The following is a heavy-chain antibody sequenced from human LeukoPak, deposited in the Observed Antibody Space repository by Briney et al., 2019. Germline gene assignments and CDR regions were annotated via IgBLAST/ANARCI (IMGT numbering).Heavy chain of an antibody. D-gene: IGHD3-3*01. V-gene: IGHV3-23*01. CDR2: ISGSGGST. CDR1: GFTFSSYA. CDR3: AKSYDFWSGYSQAYYYYGMDV. Sequence: GGSLRLSCAASGFTFSSYAMSWVRQAPGKGLEWVSAISGSGGSTYYADSVKGRFTISRNNSKNTLYLQMNSLRAEGTAVYYCAKSYDFWSGYSQAYYYYGMDVWGQGTTVTVSS. J-gene: IGHJ6*02.